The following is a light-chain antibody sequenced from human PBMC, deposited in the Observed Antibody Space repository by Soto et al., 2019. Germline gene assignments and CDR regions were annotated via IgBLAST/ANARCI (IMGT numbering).Light chain of an antibody. J-gene: IGKJ3*01. Sequence: DIQLTQSPSFLSASVGDRVTITCRASQCISSYLAWYQQKPGKAPKLLIYAASTLQSGVPSRFSGSGSGTEFTHTISSLEHEDFATYSCQHLNSYPVPFGPGTKVDIK. CDR1: QCISSY. CDR2: AAS. CDR3: QHLNSYPVP. V-gene: IGKV1-9*01.